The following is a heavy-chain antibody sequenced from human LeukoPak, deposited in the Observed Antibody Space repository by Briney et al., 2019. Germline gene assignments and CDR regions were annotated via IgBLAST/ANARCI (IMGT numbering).Heavy chain of an antibody. CDR2: IYYSGST. CDR1: GGSISSYY. D-gene: IGHD3-22*01. CDR3: ARATIHYDSSGYPPDY. V-gene: IGHV4-59*06. J-gene: IGHJ4*02. Sequence: SETLSLTCTVSGGSISSYYWSWIRQHPGKGLEWIGYIYYSGSTYYNPSLKSRVTISVDTSKNQFSLKLSSVTAADTAVYYCARATIHYDSSGYPPDYWGQGTLVTVSS.